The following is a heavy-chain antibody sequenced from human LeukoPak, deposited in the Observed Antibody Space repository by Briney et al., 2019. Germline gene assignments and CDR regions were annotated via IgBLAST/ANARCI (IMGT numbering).Heavy chain of an antibody. J-gene: IGHJ5*02. CDR2: IYYSGST. CDR3: ARQGDGYNSLDP. V-gene: IGHV4-59*08. D-gene: IGHD5-24*01. CDR1: GGSISSYY. Sequence: SETLSLTCTVSGGSISSYYWSWIRQPPGKGLEWIGYIYYSGSTNYNPSLKSRVTISVDTSKNQFSLKLSSVTAADTAVYYCARQGDGYNSLDPWGQGTLVTVSS.